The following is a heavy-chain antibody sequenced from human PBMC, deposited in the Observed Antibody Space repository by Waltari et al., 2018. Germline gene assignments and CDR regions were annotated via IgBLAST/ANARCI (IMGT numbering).Heavy chain of an antibody. D-gene: IGHD3-3*01. CDR3: ASIHPGYDFWSGYYPYYFDY. J-gene: IGHJ4*02. CDR2: IYYSGST. V-gene: IGHV4-59*08. CDR1: GGSISSYY. Sequence: QVQLQESGPGLVKPSETLSLTCTVSGGSISSYYWSWIRQPPGKGREWIGYIYYSGSTNYNPSLKSRVTISVDTSKNQFSLKLSSVTAADTAVYYCASIHPGYDFWSGYYPYYFDYWGQGTLVTVSS.